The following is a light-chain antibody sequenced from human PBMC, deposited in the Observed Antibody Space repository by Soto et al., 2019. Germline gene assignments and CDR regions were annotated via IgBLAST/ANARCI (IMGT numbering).Light chain of an antibody. V-gene: IGLV1-44*01. CDR3: VAWADSMRGRV. J-gene: IGLJ3*02. CDR2: FND. CDR1: NSNIGSNV. Sequence: QSVLTQPPSVSGTPGQRVSISCSGSNSNIGSNVVAWYRHLPGTAPKYLIYFNDQRLSGVPDRISGSKSGTSASLAISGLQSEDEAEYYCVAWADSMRGRVFGGGTKLTVL.